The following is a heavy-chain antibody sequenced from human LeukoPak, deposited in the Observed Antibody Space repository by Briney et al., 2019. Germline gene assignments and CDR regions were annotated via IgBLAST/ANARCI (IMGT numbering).Heavy chain of an antibody. V-gene: IGHV3-23*01. D-gene: IGHD2-21*02. J-gene: IGHJ5*02. CDR3: AKDLTYGDGRWEFDL. CDR2: IGAGGTDT. CDR1: GFSVSSYA. Sequence: GGSLRLSCAATGFSVSSYATTWVRQAPGKGLECVSGIGAGGTDTYYADAVKGRFIISKDKSKNMLYLQMNSLRVEDTAVYHCAKDLTYGDGRWEFDLWCQGTLVTVSS.